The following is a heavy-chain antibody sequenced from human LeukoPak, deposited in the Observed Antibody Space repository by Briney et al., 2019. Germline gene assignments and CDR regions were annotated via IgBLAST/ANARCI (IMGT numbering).Heavy chain of an antibody. CDR3: ARDRYCSSTSCYTREGDYFDY. V-gene: IGHV3-66*01. J-gene: IGHJ4*02. D-gene: IGHD2-2*02. CDR1: GFTVSNNY. Sequence: GGSLRLSCAASGFTVSNNYMSWVRQAPGKGLEWDSTIYSGGSTYHADSVKGRFTISRDNPKNTLYLQMNSLRAEDTALYYCARDRYCSSTSCYTREGDYFDYWGQGTLVTVSS. CDR2: IYSGGST.